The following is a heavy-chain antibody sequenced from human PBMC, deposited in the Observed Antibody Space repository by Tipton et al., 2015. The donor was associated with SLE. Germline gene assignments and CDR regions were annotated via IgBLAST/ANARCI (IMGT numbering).Heavy chain of an antibody. V-gene: IGHV4-61*02. CDR1: GGSISSGSYY. J-gene: IGHJ5*02. CDR2: IYSSGST. CDR3: ARGEWLVHWVDP. Sequence: TLSLTCTVSGGSISSGSYYWSWIRQPAGKGLEWIGRIYSSGSTNYNPSLKSRVTISVDTSKNQFSLKLTSVTAADTAVYYCARGEWLVHWVDPWGQVTLVTVSS. D-gene: IGHD6-19*01.